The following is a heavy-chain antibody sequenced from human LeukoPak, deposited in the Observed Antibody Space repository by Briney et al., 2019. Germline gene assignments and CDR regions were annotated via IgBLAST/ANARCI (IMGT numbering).Heavy chain of an antibody. CDR3: AKVFCSSTSCYGYYFDY. CDR1: GFTFSSYA. Sequence: GGSLRLSCAASGFTFSSYAMNWVRQAPGKGLEWVSGISGSGGSTYYADSVKGRFTISRDNSKNTLYLQMNSLRAEDTAVYYCAKVFCSSTSCYGYYFDYWGQGTLVTVSS. J-gene: IGHJ4*02. V-gene: IGHV3-23*01. CDR2: ISGSGGST. D-gene: IGHD2-2*01.